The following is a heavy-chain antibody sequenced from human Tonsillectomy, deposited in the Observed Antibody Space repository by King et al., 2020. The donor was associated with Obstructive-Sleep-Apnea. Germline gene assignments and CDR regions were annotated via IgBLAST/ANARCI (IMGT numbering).Heavy chain of an antibody. D-gene: IGHD1-26*01. CDR2: IYYSGST. J-gene: IGHJ4*02. CDR3: ATPSGSWGGSFDY. Sequence: VQLQESGPGLVKPSETLSLTCTVSVGSISRYYWSWIRQPPGKGLEWSGDIYYSGSTNYNPSPESRGTISLDTSKNPFSLKLNSVSAADTAVYYCATPSGSWGGSFDYWGQGTLVIVSS. CDR1: VGSISRYY. V-gene: IGHV4-59*08.